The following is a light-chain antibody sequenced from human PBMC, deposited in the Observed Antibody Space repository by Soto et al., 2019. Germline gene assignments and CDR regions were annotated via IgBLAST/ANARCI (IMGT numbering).Light chain of an antibody. CDR3: SSYTFSRDVV. J-gene: IGLJ2*01. V-gene: IGLV2-14*01. Sequence: SALTQPASVSGSPGQSITISCTGTGSDVGGYNYVSWYQQHPGKAPKLMIYDVSNRPSGVSNRFSGSKSGNTASLTISGLQAEDEADYYCSSYTFSRDVVFGGGTKLTVL. CDR1: GSDVGGYNY. CDR2: DVS.